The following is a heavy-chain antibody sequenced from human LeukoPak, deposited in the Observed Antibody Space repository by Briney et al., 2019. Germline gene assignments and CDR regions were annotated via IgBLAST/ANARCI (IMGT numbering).Heavy chain of an antibody. CDR1: GFTFSSYG. D-gene: IGHD3-9*01. CDR3: AKDRVLRYFDWLFDLDY. J-gene: IGHJ4*02. V-gene: IGHV3-30*02. Sequence: PGGSLRLSCAASGFTFSSYGMHWVRQAPGKGLEWVAFIRFDGSNKYYADSVKGRFTISRDNSKNTLYLQMKSLRAGDTAVYYCAKDRVLRYFDWLFDLDYWGQGTLVTVSS. CDR2: IRFDGSNK.